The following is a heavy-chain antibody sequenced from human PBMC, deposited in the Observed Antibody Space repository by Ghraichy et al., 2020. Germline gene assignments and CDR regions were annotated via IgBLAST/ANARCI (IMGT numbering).Heavy chain of an antibody. D-gene: IGHD4-17*01. V-gene: IGHV4-61*01. J-gene: IGHJ4*02. CDR3: ARDSTVTTDRGAVDY. CDR1: GGSVSSGSYY. Sequence: SETLSLTCTVSGGSVSSGSYYWSWIRQPPGKGLEWIGYIYYSGSTNYNPSLKSRVTISVDTSKNQFSLKLSSVTAADTAVYYCARDSTVTTDRGAVDYWGQRSLVTLSS. CDR2: IYYSGST.